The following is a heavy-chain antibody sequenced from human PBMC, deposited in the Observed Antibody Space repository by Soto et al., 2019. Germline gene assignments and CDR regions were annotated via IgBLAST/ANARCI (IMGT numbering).Heavy chain of an antibody. V-gene: IGHV3-21*01. D-gene: IGHD3-10*01. CDR1: GFTFSSYS. J-gene: IGHJ3*02. CDR3: ARGAAMAEFGEDAFDI. CDR2: ISSSSSYI. Sequence: EVQLVESGGGLVKPGGSLRLSCAASGFTFSSYSMNWVRQAPGKGLEWVSSISSSSSYIYYADSVKGRFTISRDNDRKTLYLKMNSLRAEDTAVYYCARGAAMAEFGEDAFDIWGQGTMVTVSS.